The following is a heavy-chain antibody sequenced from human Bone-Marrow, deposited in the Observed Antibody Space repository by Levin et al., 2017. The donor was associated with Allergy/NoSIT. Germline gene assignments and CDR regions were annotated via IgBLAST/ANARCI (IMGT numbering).Heavy chain of an antibody. CDR2: VSGYNGDT. Sequence: ASVKVSCKASGYTFTNYGVTWVRQAPGQGLEWIGWVSGYNGDTNYEPKVQGRVTMTRDSYTTTAYMELRNLRSDDTAVYYCARDLDIVTSSLSPWDALDIWGQGTMVTVSA. V-gene: IGHV1-18*01. CDR3: ARDLDIVTSSLSPWDALDI. CDR1: GYTFTNYG. D-gene: IGHD5-12*01. J-gene: IGHJ3*02.